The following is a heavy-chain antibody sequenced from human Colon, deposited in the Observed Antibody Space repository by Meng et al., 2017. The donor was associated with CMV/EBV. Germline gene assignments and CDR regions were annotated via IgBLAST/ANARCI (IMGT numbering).Heavy chain of an antibody. CDR2: IGGSGVST. D-gene: IGHD6-13*01. Sequence: GGPLRLSCAASGFTFSTYAMTWVRQAPGKGLEWISTIGGSGVSTYYADSVQSRFTISRENSKNTLYLQMNSLRVEDAAVYYCTKVGLASSGTKIYWGQGTRVTVSS. CDR3: TKVGLASSGTKIY. J-gene: IGHJ4*02. V-gene: IGHV3-23*01. CDR1: GFTFSTYA.